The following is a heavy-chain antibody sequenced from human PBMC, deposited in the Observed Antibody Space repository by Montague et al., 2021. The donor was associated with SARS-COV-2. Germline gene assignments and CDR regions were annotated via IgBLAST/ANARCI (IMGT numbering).Heavy chain of an antibody. CDR2: IYYAGNT. Sequence: SETLSLTCAVSDGSISSPNWWNWDRQPPGKGLEWIGEIYYAGNTNYNPSLKSRVTIFIDKSKNHFSLQLSSVTAADTAVYYCAGGGTYHYGMDVWGQGTTVAVSS. CDR3: AGGGTYHYGMDV. D-gene: IGHD3-16*01. CDR1: DGSISSPNW. V-gene: IGHV4-4*02. J-gene: IGHJ6*02.